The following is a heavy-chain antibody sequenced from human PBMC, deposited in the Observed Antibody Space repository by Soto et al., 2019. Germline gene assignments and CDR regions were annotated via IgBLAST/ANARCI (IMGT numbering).Heavy chain of an antibody. Sequence: SETLSLTCTVSGGSISSGGYYWSWIRQHPGKGLEWIGYIYYSGSTYYNPSLKSRVTISVDTSKNQFSLKLSSVTAADTAVYYCARGSNPYYDFWSGYAYYYGMDVWGQGTTVTVSS. J-gene: IGHJ6*02. D-gene: IGHD3-3*01. CDR3: ARGSNPYYDFWSGYAYYYGMDV. CDR1: GGSISSGGYY. CDR2: IYYSGST. V-gene: IGHV4-31*03.